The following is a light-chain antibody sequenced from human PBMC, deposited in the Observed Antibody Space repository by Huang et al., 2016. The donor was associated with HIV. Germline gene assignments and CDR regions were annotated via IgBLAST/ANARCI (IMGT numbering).Light chain of an antibody. Sequence: EIVLTQSPGTLSLSPGERATLSCRASQGVTSNYLAWYLQKPGPAPTLLSSGASSRATDIPDSFSGSGSGTDFTLTISRLEPEDFAVYYCHQYGSPPFTFGPGTKVDIK. CDR2: GAS. CDR3: HQYGSPPFT. V-gene: IGKV3-20*01. J-gene: IGKJ3*01. CDR1: QGVTSNY.